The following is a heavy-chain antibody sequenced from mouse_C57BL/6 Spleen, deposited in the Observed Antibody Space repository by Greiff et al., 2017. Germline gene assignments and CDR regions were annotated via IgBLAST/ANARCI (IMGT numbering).Heavy chain of an antibody. V-gene: IGHV1-42*01. CDR3: ARSKGDYAMDY. J-gene: IGHJ4*01. CDR1: GYSFTGYY. Sequence: VQLQQSGPELVKPGASVKISCKASGYSFTGYYMNWVKQSPEKSLEWIGEINPSTGGTTYNQKFKAKATLTVDKSSSTAYMQLKSLTSEDSAVYYCARSKGDYAMDYWGQGTSVTVSS. CDR2: INPSTGGT.